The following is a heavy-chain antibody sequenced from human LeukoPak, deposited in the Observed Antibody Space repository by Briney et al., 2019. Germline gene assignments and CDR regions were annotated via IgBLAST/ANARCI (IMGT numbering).Heavy chain of an antibody. J-gene: IGHJ6*03. V-gene: IGHV4-4*09. CDR1: GGSISSYY. CDR3: ARHGDNFWSGRYYMDV. D-gene: IGHD3-3*01. Sequence: SETLSLTCTVSGGSISSYYWSWIRQPPGKGLEWIGYIYTSGSTNYNPSLKSRVTILVDTSKNQFSLKLSSVTAADTAVYYCARHGDNFWSGRYYMDVWGKGTTVTVSS. CDR2: IYTSGST.